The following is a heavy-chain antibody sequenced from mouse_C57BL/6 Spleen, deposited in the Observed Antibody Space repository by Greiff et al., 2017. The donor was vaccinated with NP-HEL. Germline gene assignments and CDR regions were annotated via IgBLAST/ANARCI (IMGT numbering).Heavy chain of an antibody. CDR3: ARSYSPYYYAMDY. J-gene: IGHJ4*01. CDR1: GYSFTDYN. D-gene: IGHD6-5*01. CDR2: INPNYGTT. V-gene: IGHV1-39*01. Sequence: VHVKQSGPELVKPGASVKISCKASGYSFTDYNMNWVKQSNGKSLEWIGVINPNYGTTSYNQKFKGKATLTVDQSSSTAYMQLNSLTSEDSAVYYCARSYSPYYYAMDYWGQGTSVTVSS.